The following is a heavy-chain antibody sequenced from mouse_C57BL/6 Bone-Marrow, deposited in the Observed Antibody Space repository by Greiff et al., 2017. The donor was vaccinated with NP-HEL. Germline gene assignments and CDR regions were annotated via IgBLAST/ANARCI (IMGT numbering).Heavy chain of an antibody. Sequence: EVMLVESEGGLVQPGSSMKLSCTASGFTFSDYYMAWVRQVPEKGLEWVANINYDGSSTYYLDSLKSRFIISRDNAKNILYLQMSSLKSEDTATYYGARDDYDRAFAYWGQGTLVIVAA. CDR2: INYDGSST. D-gene: IGHD2-4*01. J-gene: IGHJ3*01. CDR1: GFTFSDYY. CDR3: ARDDYDRAFAY. V-gene: IGHV5-16*01.